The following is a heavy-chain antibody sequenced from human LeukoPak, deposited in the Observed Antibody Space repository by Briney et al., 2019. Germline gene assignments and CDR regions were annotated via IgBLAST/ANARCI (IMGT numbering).Heavy chain of an antibody. V-gene: IGHV3-53*01. D-gene: IGHD6-13*01. CDR2: IYSGGTT. Sequence: GGSLRLSCAASGFTVSSNYMSWVRQAPGKGLEWVSVIYSGGTTYYADSVKGRFTISRDNSKNTLYLQMNSLRAEDTAVYYCAREGYSSSWRYFDYWGQGTLVTVSS. CDR1: GFTVSSNY. J-gene: IGHJ4*02. CDR3: AREGYSSSWRYFDY.